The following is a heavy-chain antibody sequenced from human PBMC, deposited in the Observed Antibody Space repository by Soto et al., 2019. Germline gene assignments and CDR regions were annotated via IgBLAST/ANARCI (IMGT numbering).Heavy chain of an antibody. CDR2: IYPGDSDT. V-gene: IGHV5-51*01. D-gene: IGHD5-18*01. Sequence: PGESQTTSSQGSGYSVTSYWIGWVPQMPGKGLEWMGIIYPGDSDTRYSPSFQRKVTISADKSISTAYLQWSSLKASDTAMYYCARLTVDTAMGDYWGQGTLVTVSS. J-gene: IGHJ4*02. CDR3: ARLTVDTAMGDY. CDR1: GYSVTSYW.